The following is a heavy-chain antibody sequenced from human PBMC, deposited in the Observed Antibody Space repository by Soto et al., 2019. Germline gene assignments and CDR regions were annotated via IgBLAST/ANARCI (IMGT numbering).Heavy chain of an antibody. CDR1: GGSFSGYY. CDR2: INHSGST. Sequence: SETLSLTCAVYGGSFSGYYWSWIRQPPGKGLEWIGEINHSGSTNYNPSLKSRVTISVDTSKNQFSLKLSSVTAADTAVYYCARDRAAAYWGQGTLVTVSS. CDR3: ARDRAAAY. D-gene: IGHD6-13*01. V-gene: IGHV4-34*01. J-gene: IGHJ4*02.